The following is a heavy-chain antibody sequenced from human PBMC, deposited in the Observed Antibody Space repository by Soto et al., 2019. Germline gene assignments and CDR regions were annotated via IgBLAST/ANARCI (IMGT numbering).Heavy chain of an antibody. Sequence: LTCTVSGGSVSSGDYFWSWLRQSPGKRLEWIAYIYYSGSTNYNPSLKSRATISVDTSKSQVSLTLTSMTAADAALYYCARDGDTAMVTGMDVWGQGTTVTVS. CDR1: GGSVSSGDYF. CDR2: IYYSGST. D-gene: IGHD5-18*01. J-gene: IGHJ6*02. CDR3: ARDGDTAMVTGMDV. V-gene: IGHV4-61*08.